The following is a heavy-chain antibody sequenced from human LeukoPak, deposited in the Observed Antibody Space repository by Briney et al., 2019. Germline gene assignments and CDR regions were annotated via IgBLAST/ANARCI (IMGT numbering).Heavy chain of an antibody. Sequence: PGRSLRLSCAASGFTFDDYAMHWVRQAPGKGLEWVSGISWNSGSIGYADSVKGRFTISRDNAKNSLYLQMNSLRAEDTALYYCARGYSSSSKYQYYYMDVWGKGTTVTVSS. D-gene: IGHD6-6*01. V-gene: IGHV3-9*01. CDR1: GFTFDDYA. J-gene: IGHJ6*03. CDR3: ARGYSSSSKYQYYYMDV. CDR2: ISWNSGSI.